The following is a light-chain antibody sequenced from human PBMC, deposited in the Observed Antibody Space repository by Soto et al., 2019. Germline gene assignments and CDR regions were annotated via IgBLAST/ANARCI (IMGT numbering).Light chain of an antibody. CDR3: QQYNSYWT. Sequence: DIQMTQSPSTLSASVGDRVTITCRASQSISSWLAWYQQKPGKAPKLLIYKASSLESGVPSRFSGSGSGTEFTLTLSSLQPDDFATYYCQQYNSYWTFGQGTKVDLK. V-gene: IGKV1-5*03. J-gene: IGKJ1*01. CDR1: QSISSW. CDR2: KAS.